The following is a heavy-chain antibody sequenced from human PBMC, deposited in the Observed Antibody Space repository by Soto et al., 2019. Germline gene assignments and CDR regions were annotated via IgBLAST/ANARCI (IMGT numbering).Heavy chain of an antibody. D-gene: IGHD5-18*01. Sequence: GGSLRLSCAASGFTFSSYAMSWVRQAPGKGLEWVSAISGSGGSTYYADSVKGRFTISRDNSKNTLYLQMNSLRAEDTAVYYCAKVGDSYGYERYYFDYWGQGTLVTV. CDR3: AKVGDSYGYERYYFDY. CDR1: GFTFSSYA. V-gene: IGHV3-23*01. CDR2: ISGSGGST. J-gene: IGHJ4*02.